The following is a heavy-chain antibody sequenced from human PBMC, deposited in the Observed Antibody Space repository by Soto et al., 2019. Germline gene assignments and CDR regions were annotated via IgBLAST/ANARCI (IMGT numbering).Heavy chain of an antibody. D-gene: IGHD6-13*01. CDR3: AKAELVALHYCYMDV. CDR1: GFTSSSYA. J-gene: IGHJ6*03. V-gene: IGHV3-23*01. CDR2: IGGSGGST. Sequence: EVQLLESGGGLVQPGGSLRLSCAASGFTSSSYAMSWVRQAPGKGLEWVSAIGGSGGSTYYADSVKGRFTISRDNSKNTLYLQMNSLRAEDTAVYYCAKAELVALHYCYMDVWGKGTTVTVSS.